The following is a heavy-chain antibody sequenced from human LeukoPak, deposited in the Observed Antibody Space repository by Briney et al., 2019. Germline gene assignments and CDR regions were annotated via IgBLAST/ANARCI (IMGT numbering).Heavy chain of an antibody. J-gene: IGHJ4*02. CDR2: FHHSGNT. V-gene: IGHV4-59*13. D-gene: IGHD6-13*01. CDR1: GGSIRSYY. CDR3: ARSGSTTWHNFDY. Sequence: PSETLPLTCTVSGGSIRSYYWNWIRQPPGKGLEWIGSFHHSGNTHYNPSLKSRVTISVDTSNNQFSLRLSSVTAADTAVYYCARSGSTTWHNFDYWAREPWSPSPQ.